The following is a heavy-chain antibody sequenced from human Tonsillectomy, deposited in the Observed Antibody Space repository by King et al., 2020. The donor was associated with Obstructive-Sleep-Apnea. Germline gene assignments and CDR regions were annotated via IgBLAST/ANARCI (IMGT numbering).Heavy chain of an antibody. Sequence: VQLVESGGGVVQPGRSLRLSCAASGFTFSSYAMHWVRQAPGKGLEWVAGISYDGSNKYYADSVKGRFTISRDNSKNTLYLQMNSLRAEDTTVYYCAREYSSGPAFDYWGQGTLVTVSS. CDR3: AREYSSGPAFDY. CDR1: GFTFSSYA. V-gene: IGHV3-30*04. J-gene: IGHJ4*02. CDR2: ISYDGSNK. D-gene: IGHD6-19*01.